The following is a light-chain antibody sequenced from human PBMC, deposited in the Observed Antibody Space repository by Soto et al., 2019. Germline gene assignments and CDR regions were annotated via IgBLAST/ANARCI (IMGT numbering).Light chain of an antibody. CDR3: QETNYHT. J-gene: IGKJ2*01. CDR2: DAS. Sequence: DVQMTQAPSTLSASVGDIATITCRASQRFNECLAWYQKKPGEAPKLLIYDASNLQSRVPSSVSGSGSGTELTLTISSLQPVDLSTYHHQETNYHTFGQGTKLEIK. CDR1: QRFNEC. V-gene: IGKV1-5*01.